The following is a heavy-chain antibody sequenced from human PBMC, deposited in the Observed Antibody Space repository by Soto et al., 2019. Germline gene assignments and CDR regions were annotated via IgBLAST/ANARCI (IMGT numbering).Heavy chain of an antibody. CDR3: AIGVPYGSGSALDY. D-gene: IGHD3-10*01. V-gene: IGHV4-59*12. J-gene: IGHJ4*02. CDR1: GGSISSYY. Sequence: PSETLSLTCTVSGGSISSYYWSWIRQPPGKGLEWIGYIYYSGSTNYNPSLKSRVTISVDTSKNQFSLKLNSMTAADTAVYYCAIGVPYGSGSALDYWGQGTLVTVSS. CDR2: IYYSGST.